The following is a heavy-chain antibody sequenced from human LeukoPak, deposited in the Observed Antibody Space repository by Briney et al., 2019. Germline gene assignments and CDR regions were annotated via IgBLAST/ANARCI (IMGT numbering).Heavy chain of an antibody. CDR2: IYYSASI. V-gene: IGHV4-39*01. D-gene: IGHD3-10*01. CDR3: ARHYAYGSGTYVPFDY. Sequence: SETLSLTCTVSGGSISSSNYYWGWVRQPPGKGLEWIGNIYYSASIFYNPSLRSRITISVDTSKNQFSLKLRSVTAADTAVYYCARHYAYGSGTYVPFDYWGQGTLVTVSS. J-gene: IGHJ4*02. CDR1: GGSISSSNYY.